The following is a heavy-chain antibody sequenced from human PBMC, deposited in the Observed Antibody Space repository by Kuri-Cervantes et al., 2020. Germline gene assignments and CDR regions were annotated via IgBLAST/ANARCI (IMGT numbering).Heavy chain of an antibody. V-gene: IGHV3-23*01. CDR3: AREEFSSSGYFDY. D-gene: IGHD6-6*01. J-gene: IGHJ4*02. CDR2: ISGSGGST. Sequence: GESLKISCAASGFTFSSYAMSWVRQAPGKGLEWVSAISGSGGSTYYADSVKGRFTISRDNSKNTLYLQMNSLRAEDTAVYYCAREEFSSSGYFDYWGQGTLVTVSS. CDR1: GFTFSSYA.